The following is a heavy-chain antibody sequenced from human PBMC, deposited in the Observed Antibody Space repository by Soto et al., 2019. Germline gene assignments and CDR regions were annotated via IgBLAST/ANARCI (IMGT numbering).Heavy chain of an antibody. CDR1: GYSFTSYW. CDR2: IDPSDSYT. Sequence: GESLKISCKGSGYSFTSYWISWVRQMPGKGLEWMGRIDPSDSYTNYSTSFQGHGTISADKSINTAYLQWSSLRPRDTAIFYCGGALSVLRFFGGGEVWGKGTTVTVSS. D-gene: IGHD3-3*01. V-gene: IGHV5-10-1*01. CDR3: GGALSVLRFFGGGEV. J-gene: IGHJ6*04.